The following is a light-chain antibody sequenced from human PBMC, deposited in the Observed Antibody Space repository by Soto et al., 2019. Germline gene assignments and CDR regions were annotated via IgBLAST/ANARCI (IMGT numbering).Light chain of an antibody. Sequence: QSALTQPASVSRSPGQSITISCTGTSSDVGGYNYVSWYQQHPGKAPKLMIYDVSNRPSGVSNRFSGSKSGNTASLSISGLQAEDEADYYCSSYTSSITLVFGGGTKVTVL. CDR1: SSDVGGYNY. V-gene: IGLV2-14*03. J-gene: IGLJ2*01. CDR2: DVS. CDR3: SSYTSSITLV.